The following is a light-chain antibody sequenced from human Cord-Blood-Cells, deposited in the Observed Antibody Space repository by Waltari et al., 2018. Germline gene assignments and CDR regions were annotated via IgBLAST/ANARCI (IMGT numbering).Light chain of an antibody. CDR1: QSGLYSSNNKNY. CDR3: QQYYSTPWT. J-gene: IGKJ1*01. V-gene: IGKV4-1*01. CDR2: WAS. Sequence: DIVMPQSPDSLAVPLGERATINCNSSQSGLYSSNNKNYLAWYQQKPGQPPKLLIYWASTRESGVPDRFSGSGSGTDFTLTIISLQAEDVAVYYCQQYYSTPWTFGQGTKVEIK.